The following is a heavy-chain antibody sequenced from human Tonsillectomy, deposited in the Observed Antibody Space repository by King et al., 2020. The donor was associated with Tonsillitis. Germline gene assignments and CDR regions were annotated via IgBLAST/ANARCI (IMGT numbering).Heavy chain of an antibody. CDR2: ISAYNGNT. CDR3: ARGVWYYYGSGSYYYYYGMDV. D-gene: IGHD3-10*01. Sequence: VQLVESGAEVKKPGASVKVSCKASGYTFTSYGISWVRQAPGQGLEWMGWISAYNGNTNYAQKLQGRVTMTTDTSTSTAYMELRSLRSDDTAVYYCARGVWYYYGSGSYYYYYGMDVWGQGTTVTVSS. V-gene: IGHV1-18*04. J-gene: IGHJ6*02. CDR1: GYTFTSYG.